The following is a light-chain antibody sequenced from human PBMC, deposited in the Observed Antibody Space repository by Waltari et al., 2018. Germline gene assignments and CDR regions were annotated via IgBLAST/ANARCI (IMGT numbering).Light chain of an antibody. Sequence: DIKMTQSPSSLSASVGDRVTISCQASQDITVYLNWYQQKPGKAPKLLIYDASKLETGVPLRFSGSGSGTDFTFTITSLQPEDIATYYCQQYENSQYTFGQGTKLEI. V-gene: IGKV1-33*01. CDR1: QDITVY. J-gene: IGKJ2*01. CDR2: DAS. CDR3: QQYENSQYT.